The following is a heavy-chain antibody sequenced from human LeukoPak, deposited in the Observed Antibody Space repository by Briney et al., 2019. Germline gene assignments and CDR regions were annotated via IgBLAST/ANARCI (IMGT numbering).Heavy chain of an antibody. Sequence: ASVKVSCKASGYTFTSYDINWVRQATGQGLEWMGWMNPNSGNTGYAQKFQGRVTITRNTSISTAYMELSSLRSEDTAVYYCARAVEWCSSTSCPPYYYYYMDVWGKGTTVTVSS. V-gene: IGHV1-8*03. J-gene: IGHJ6*03. CDR2: MNPNSGNT. D-gene: IGHD2-2*01. CDR3: ARAVEWCSSTSCPPYYYYYMDV. CDR1: GYTFTSYD.